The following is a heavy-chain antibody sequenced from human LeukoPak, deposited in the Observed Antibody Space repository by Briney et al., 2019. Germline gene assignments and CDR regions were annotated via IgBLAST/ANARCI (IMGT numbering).Heavy chain of an antibody. V-gene: IGHV3-23*01. CDR3: AKEGVGATRFYYYYMDV. Sequence: GGSLRLSCAASGFAFSRPAMHWLRQAPGKGLDWVSAISDSGGSAYYADSVKGRFTISRDNSKNTLYLQMNSLRAEDTAVYYCAKEGVGATRFYYYYMDVWGKGTTVTVSS. D-gene: IGHD1-26*01. J-gene: IGHJ6*03. CDR2: ISDSGGSA. CDR1: GFAFSRPA.